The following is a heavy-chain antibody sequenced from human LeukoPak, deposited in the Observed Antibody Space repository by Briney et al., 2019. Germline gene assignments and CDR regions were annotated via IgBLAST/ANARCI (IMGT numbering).Heavy chain of an antibody. D-gene: IGHD5-12*01. CDR3: AREGIYSGYDPYYFDY. V-gene: IGHV3-21*01. J-gene: IGHJ4*02. CDR1: GFTFSSYS. CDR2: ISSSSSYI. Sequence: GGSLRLSCAASGFTFSSYSMNWVRQAPGKGLEWVSSISSSSSYIYYADSVKGRFTISRDNAKNSLYLQMNSLRAEDTAVYYYAREGIYSGYDPYYFDYWGQGTLVTVSS.